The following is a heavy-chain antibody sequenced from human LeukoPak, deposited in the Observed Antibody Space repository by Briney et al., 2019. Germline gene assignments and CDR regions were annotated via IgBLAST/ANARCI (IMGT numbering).Heavy chain of an antibody. CDR1: GYTFTSYG. D-gene: IGHD3-10*01. CDR3: ARAVLWFGEFYYMDV. V-gene: IGHV1-18*01. Sequence: ASVKVSCKASGYTFTSYGISWVRQAPGQGLEWMGWISAYNGNTNYAQKLQGRVTMTTDTSTSTAYMELRSLRSGDTAVYYCARAVLWFGEFYYMDVWGKGTTVTVSS. J-gene: IGHJ6*03. CDR2: ISAYNGNT.